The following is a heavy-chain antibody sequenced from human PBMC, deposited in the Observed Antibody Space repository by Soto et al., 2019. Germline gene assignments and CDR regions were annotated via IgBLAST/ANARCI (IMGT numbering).Heavy chain of an antibody. D-gene: IGHD6-19*01. CDR1: GFTFSSYS. V-gene: IGHV3-21*01. Sequence: EVPLVESGGGLVKPGGSLRLSCAASGFTFSSYSMNWVRQAPGKGLEWVSSISSSSSYIYYADSVKGRFTISRDNAKNSLYLQMNSLRAEDTAVYYCARRIAVAGNLDYWGQGTLVTVSS. J-gene: IGHJ4*02. CDR2: ISSSSSYI. CDR3: ARRIAVAGNLDY.